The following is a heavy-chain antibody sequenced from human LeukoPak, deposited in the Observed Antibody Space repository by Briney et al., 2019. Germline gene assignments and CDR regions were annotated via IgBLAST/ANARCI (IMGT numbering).Heavy chain of an antibody. J-gene: IGHJ4*02. CDR2: INPHSGGA. D-gene: IGHD5-12*01. V-gene: IGHV1-2*02. CDR3: ARKKVEVVATYDY. CDR1: GYTFTGYY. Sequence: ASVKVSCKSSGYTFTGYYIHWVRQAPGQGLEWMDWINPHSGGATYAQQFQGRVTMTRDTSISTDYMELSSLTSDDTAVYYCARKKVEVVATYDYWGQGTLVTVSS.